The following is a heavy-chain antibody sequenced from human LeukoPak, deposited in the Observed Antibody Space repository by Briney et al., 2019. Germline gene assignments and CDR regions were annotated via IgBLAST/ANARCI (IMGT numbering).Heavy chain of an antibody. Sequence: SETLSLTCAVHGGSFSGYYWSWIRQPPGKGLEWIGEINHSGSTNYNPSLKSRVTISVDTSKNQFSLKLSSVTAADTAVYYCARRYYWGSGAFDIWGQGTMVTVSS. J-gene: IGHJ3*02. CDR3: ARRYYWGSGAFDI. V-gene: IGHV4-34*01. CDR2: INHSGST. CDR1: GGSFSGYY. D-gene: IGHD1-20*01.